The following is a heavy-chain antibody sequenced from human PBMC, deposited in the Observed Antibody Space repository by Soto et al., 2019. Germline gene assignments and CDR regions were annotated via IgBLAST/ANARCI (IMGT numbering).Heavy chain of an antibody. J-gene: IGHJ5*02. CDR1: GGSMTSYY. CDR2: MSSSGST. CDR3: ARERWLVT. V-gene: IGHV4-59*01. Sequence: SETLSLTCRVSGGSMTSYYWSWIRQPPGKGLEWIGYMSSSGSTNYNPSLKSRVTISIDTSKNQFSLNLTSVTAADTAVYYCARERWLVTWGQGTLVTVSS. D-gene: IGHD6-19*01.